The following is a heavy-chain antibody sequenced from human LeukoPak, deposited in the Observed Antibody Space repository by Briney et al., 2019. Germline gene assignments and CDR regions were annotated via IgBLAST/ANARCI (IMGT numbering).Heavy chain of an antibody. CDR2: IALYGSNK. D-gene: IGHD6-13*01. J-gene: IGHJ3*02. CDR3: ARIAAAGASDAFDI. V-gene: IGHV3-30*03. Sequence: GRSLRLSCAASGFTFSSFGMTWVRQAPGKGLEWVGVIALYGSNKYYANSVKGRFTISRYTPTNTMSLQINSLRPPQTPVYYCARIAAAGASDAFDIWGQGTMVTVSS. CDR1: GFTFSSFG.